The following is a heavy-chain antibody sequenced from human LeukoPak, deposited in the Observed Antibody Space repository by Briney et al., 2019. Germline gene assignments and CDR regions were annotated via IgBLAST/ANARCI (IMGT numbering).Heavy chain of an antibody. CDR3: AKDHRYRSSASCTDFDY. Sequence: PGRSLRLSCAASGFTFSRYGMHWVRQAPGKGLEWVAVSSYDESNKYYGDSVKGRFTISRDNSKNTLYLQMSSLRAEDTAVYYCAKDHRYRSSASCTDFDYWGQGTLVTVSS. CDR2: SSYDESNK. CDR1: GFTFSRYG. D-gene: IGHD2-2*01. J-gene: IGHJ4*02. V-gene: IGHV3-30*18.